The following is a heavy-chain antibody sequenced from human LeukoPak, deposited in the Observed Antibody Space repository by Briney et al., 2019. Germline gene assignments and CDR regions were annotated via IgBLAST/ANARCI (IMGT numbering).Heavy chain of an antibody. CDR3: AREIVTVDNY. D-gene: IGHD2/OR15-2a*01. V-gene: IGHV3-48*01. CDR1: GFTVSSNY. J-gene: IGHJ4*02. Sequence: GGSLRLSCAASGFTVSSNYMSWVRQAPGEGLEWVSYISSSSSTIYYADSVKGRFTISRDNAKNSLYLQMNSLRAEDTAVYYCAREIVTVDNYWGQGTLVTVSS. CDR2: ISSSSSTI.